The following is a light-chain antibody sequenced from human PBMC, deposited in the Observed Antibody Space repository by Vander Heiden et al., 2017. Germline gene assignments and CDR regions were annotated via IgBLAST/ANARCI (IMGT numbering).Light chain of an antibody. CDR3: MVWHSSAGV. V-gene: IGLV5-45*03. J-gene: IGLJ3*02. CDR2: YKSDSDK. CDR1: SGINVGTSR. Sequence: QAVLTQPSSLSASPGASASLTCTLRSGINVGTSRIYWYQQKPGSPPQYLLTYKSDSDKQQGSGVPSRFSGSKDISANAGILLISGLQSEDEAYYYCMVWHSSAGVFGGGTKLSVL.